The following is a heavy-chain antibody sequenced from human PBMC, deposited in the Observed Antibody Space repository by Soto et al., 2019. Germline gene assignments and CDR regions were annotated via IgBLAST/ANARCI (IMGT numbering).Heavy chain of an antibody. J-gene: IGHJ2*01. V-gene: IGHV4-39*01. CDR3: ARHNLGQLGYWYFDL. D-gene: IGHD6-6*01. CDR2: IYYSGST. CDR1: GGSISSSSYY. Sequence: SETLSLTCTVSGGSISSSSYYWGWIRQPPGKGLEWIGSIYYSGSTYYNPSLKSRVTISVDTSKNHFSLKLSSVTAADTAVYYCARHNLGQLGYWYFDLWGRGTLVTVSS.